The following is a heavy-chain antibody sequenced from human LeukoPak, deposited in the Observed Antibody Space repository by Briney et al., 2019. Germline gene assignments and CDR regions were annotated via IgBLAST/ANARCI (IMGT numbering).Heavy chain of an antibody. CDR2: IYYSGST. J-gene: IGHJ4*02. V-gene: IGHV4-39*01. CDR3: ARQSAYDDSSSYNFDS. CDR1: GGSISSSSYY. D-gene: IGHD3-22*01. Sequence: SETLSLTCIVSGGSISSSSYYWGWIRQPPGKGLEWIGSIYYSGSTYYNPSLKSRVTISVDTSKNQFSLNLTSVTAADTAVYYCARQSAYDDSSSYNFDSWGQGTLVSVSS.